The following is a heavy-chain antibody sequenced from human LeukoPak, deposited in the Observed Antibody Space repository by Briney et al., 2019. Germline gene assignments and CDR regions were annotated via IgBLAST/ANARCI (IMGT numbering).Heavy chain of an antibody. Sequence: GGSLRLSCAASGFTFSSYSMNWVRQAPGKGLEWASSISSSGSYIYYADSVKGRFTISRDNAKNSLYLQMNSLRAEDTAVYYCASGDQNNYDILSWGQGTLVTVSS. D-gene: IGHD3-9*01. CDR2: ISSSGSYI. J-gene: IGHJ5*02. CDR1: GFTFSSYS. V-gene: IGHV3-21*01. CDR3: ASGDQNNYDILS.